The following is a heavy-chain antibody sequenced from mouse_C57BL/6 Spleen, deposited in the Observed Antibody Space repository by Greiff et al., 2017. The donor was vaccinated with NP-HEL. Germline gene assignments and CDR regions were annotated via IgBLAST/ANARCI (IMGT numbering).Heavy chain of an antibody. Sequence: VQLKQSGPELVKPGASVKISCKASGYAFSSSWMNWVKQRPGKGLEWIGRIYPGDGDTNYNGKFKGKCTLTADKSSSTAYMQLSSLTSEDSAVYFCARAQLAFDYWGQGTTLTVSS. CDR1: GYAFSSSW. CDR3: ARAQLAFDY. J-gene: IGHJ2*01. V-gene: IGHV1-82*01. CDR2: IYPGDGDT. D-gene: IGHD4-1*02.